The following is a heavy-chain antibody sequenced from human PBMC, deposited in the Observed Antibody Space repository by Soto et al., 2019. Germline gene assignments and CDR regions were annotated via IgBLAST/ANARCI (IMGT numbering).Heavy chain of an antibody. V-gene: IGHV4-30-2*01. Sequence: QLQLQESGSGLVKPSQTLSLTCAVSGGSISSGGYSWGWIRQPPGKGLEWIGYIYHSVSTYYNPALKSRVTISVARSKNHFSLKLISVTAADTPVYYCARVPSPWGQGTLVTVSS. CDR1: GGSISSGGYS. J-gene: IGHJ5*02. CDR3: ARVPSP. CDR2: IYHSVST.